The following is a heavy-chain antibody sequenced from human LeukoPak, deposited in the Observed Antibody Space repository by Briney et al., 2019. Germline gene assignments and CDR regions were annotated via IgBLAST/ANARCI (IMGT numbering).Heavy chain of an antibody. CDR2: INHSGST. J-gene: IGHJ6*03. Sequence: SETLSLTCAVYGGSFSGYYWSWIRQPPGKGLEWIGEINHSGSTNYNPSLKSRVTISVDTSKNQFSLKLSSVTAADTAAYYCARGPFWSGYYTGYYYYYMDVWGKGTRSPSP. CDR3: ARGPFWSGYYTGYYYYYMDV. D-gene: IGHD3-3*01. V-gene: IGHV4-34*01. CDR1: GGSFSGYY.